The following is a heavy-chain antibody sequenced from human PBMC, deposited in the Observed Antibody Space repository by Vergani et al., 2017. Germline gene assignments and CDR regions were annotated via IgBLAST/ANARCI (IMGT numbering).Heavy chain of an antibody. J-gene: IGHJ4*02. CDR2: IYYSGST. CDR1: GGSISSSSYY. Sequence: QLQLQESGPGLVKPSETLSLTCTVSGGSISSSSYYWSWIRQPPGKGLEWIGYIYYSGSTNYNPSLKSRVTISVDTSKNQFSLKLSSVTAADTAVYYCARRSYEGDFDYWGQGTLVTVSS. D-gene: IGHD1-26*01. V-gene: IGHV4-61*01. CDR3: ARRSYEGDFDY.